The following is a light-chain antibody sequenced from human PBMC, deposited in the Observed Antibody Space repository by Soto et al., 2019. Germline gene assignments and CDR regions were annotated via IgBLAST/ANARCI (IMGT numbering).Light chain of an antibody. J-gene: IGKJ2*01. V-gene: IGKV3-15*01. Sequence: EIVMTQSPATLSVSPGGRATLSCRASQSVRSDLAWYQQKPGQAPRLLIYGASTRATGIPARFSGSGSGTEFTLTISSLQSEDFAVYYCQQYNNWPPHTFGQGTKLEIK. CDR2: GAS. CDR1: QSVRSD. CDR3: QQYNNWPPHT.